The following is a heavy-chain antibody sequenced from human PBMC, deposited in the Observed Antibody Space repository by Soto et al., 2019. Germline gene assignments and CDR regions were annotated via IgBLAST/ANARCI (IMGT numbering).Heavy chain of an antibody. V-gene: IGHV1-3*01. CDR2: INAGNGNT. CDR1: GYTFTSYG. CDR3: ARSIVVVTALDY. J-gene: IGHJ4*02. D-gene: IGHD2-21*02. Sequence: ASVKVSCKASGYTFTSYGISWVRQAPGQRLEWMGWINAGNGNTKYSQKFQGRVTITRDTSASTAYMELSSLRSEDTAVYYCARSIVVVTALDYWGQGTPVTVSS.